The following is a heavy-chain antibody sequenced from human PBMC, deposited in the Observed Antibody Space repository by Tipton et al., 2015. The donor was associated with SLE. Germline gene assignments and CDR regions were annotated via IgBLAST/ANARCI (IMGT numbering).Heavy chain of an antibody. V-gene: IGHV3-30*02. CDR3: ATTRPAAYAEYFQH. J-gene: IGHJ1*01. CDR2: IRYDGSNK. CDR1: GFTFSSYG. D-gene: IGHD2-2*01. Sequence: SLRLSCAASGFTFSSYGMHWVRQAPGKGLEWVAFIRYDGSNKYYADSVKGRFTISRDNSKNTLYLQMNSLRAEDTAVYYCATTRPAAYAEYFQHWGQGTLVTVSS.